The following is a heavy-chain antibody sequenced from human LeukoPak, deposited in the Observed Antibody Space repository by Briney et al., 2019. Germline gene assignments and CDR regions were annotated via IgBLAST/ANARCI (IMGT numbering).Heavy chain of an antibody. CDR2: IDTAGNA. V-gene: IGHV3-13*01. CDR3: ARAKMPGIQTAGRVNYFDS. J-gene: IGHJ4*02. D-gene: IGHD6-13*01. Sequence: GGSLRLSCAASEFTFSSYDMHWVRQATGKGLEWVSTIDTAGNAWYPDSVKGRFTISRGNAKNSLNLQMNSLRVGDTAVYYCARAKMPGIQTAGRVNYFDSWGQGTLVTVSA. CDR1: EFTFSSYD.